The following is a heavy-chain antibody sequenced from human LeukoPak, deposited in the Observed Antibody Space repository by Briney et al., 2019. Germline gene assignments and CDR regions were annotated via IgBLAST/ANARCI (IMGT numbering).Heavy chain of an antibody. Sequence: GGSLRLSCAASGFTFSSYAMSWVRQAPGKGLEWVSDISGSGGSTYYAAYVKGRFTISRDNSKNTLYLQMNSLRAEDTAVYYCAKDQYSSSYYFDYWGQGTLVTVSS. J-gene: IGHJ4*02. CDR1: GFTFSSYA. CDR3: AKDQYSSSYYFDY. V-gene: IGHV3-23*01. CDR2: ISGSGGST. D-gene: IGHD6-6*01.